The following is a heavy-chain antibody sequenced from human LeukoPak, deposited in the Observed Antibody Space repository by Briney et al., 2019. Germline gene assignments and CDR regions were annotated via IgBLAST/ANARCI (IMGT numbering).Heavy chain of an antibody. CDR2: ISYDGRTK. J-gene: IGHJ4*02. D-gene: IGHD3-22*01. V-gene: IGHV3-30*04. CDR3: VRGSSSFYDSSGYSYYFDY. CDR1: GFTFNSYA. Sequence: GTSLRLSCAASGFTFNSYAIHWVRQAPGKGLEWVTIISYDGRTKYYADCVKGRFIISRDNSKNTLYLQMDSLRPEDTAVYYCVRGSSSFYDSSGYSYYFDYWGQGTLVTVSS.